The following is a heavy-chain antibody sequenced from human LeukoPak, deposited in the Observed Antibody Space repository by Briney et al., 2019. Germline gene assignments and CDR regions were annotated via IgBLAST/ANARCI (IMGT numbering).Heavy chain of an antibody. V-gene: IGHV3-23*01. CDR3: AKDQYGEAFDI. D-gene: IGHD4-17*01. Sequence: GGSLRLSCAASGFTFRSYAMNWVRQAPGKGLEWVSAISSSGSATYYADSVKGRFTISRDNSKNTLYLQMNSLRAEDTAVYYCAKDQYGEAFDIWGPGRMVTVSS. CDR2: ISSSGSAT. CDR1: GFTFRSYA. J-gene: IGHJ3*02.